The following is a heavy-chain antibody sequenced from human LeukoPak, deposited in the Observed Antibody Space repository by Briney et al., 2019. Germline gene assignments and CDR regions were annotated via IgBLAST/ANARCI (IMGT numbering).Heavy chain of an antibody. D-gene: IGHD6-13*01. J-gene: IGHJ4*02. Sequence: PSETLSLTCAVYGGSFSGYYWSWIRQPPGKGLEWIGEINHSGSTNYNPSLKSRVTISVDTSKNQFSLKLSSVTAADTAVYYCASRIAAAATRRFDYWGQGTLVTVSS. CDR2: INHSGST. V-gene: IGHV4-34*01. CDR1: GGSFSGYY. CDR3: ASRIAAAATRRFDY.